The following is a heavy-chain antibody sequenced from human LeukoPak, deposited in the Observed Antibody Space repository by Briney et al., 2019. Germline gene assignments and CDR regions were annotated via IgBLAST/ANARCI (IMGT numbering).Heavy chain of an antibody. CDR2: ISYDGSNK. Sequence: GRSLRLPCAASGFTFSSYAMHWVRQTPGKGLEWVAVISYDGSNKYYADSVKGRFTISRDNSKNTLYLQMNSLRAEDTAVYYCARGGSDYGPFDYWGQGTLVTVSS. D-gene: IGHD4-17*01. CDR3: ARGGSDYGPFDY. CDR1: GFTFSSYA. V-gene: IGHV3-30-3*01. J-gene: IGHJ4*02.